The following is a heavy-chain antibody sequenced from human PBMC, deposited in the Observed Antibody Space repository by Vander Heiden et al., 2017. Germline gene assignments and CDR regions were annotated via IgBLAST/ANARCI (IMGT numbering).Heavy chain of an antibody. Sequence: EVQLVESGGGLVQPRRSLRLSCTASGFTFGDYAMSWVRQAPGKGLEWVGFIGSKAYGGTTEYAASVKGRFTISRDDSKSIVYLQMNSLKTEDTAVYYCTKHLYYYDSSGFDYWGQGTLVTLSS. CDR1: GFTFGDYA. CDR2: IGSKAYGGTT. D-gene: IGHD3-22*01. V-gene: IGHV3-49*04. J-gene: IGHJ4*02. CDR3: TKHLYYYDSSGFDY.